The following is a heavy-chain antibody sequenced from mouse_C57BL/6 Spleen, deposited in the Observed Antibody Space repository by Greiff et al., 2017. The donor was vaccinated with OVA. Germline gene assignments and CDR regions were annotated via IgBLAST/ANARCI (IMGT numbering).Heavy chain of an antibody. CDR1: GYTFTDYE. V-gene: IGHV1-15*01. D-gene: IGHD1-1*01. Sequence: VQLQQSGAELVRPGASVTLSCKASGYTFTDYEMHWVKQTPVHGLEWIGAIDPETGGTAYNQKFKGKAILTADKSSSTAYMELRSLTSEDSAVYYCTKVGYGSSPCGYWGQGTTLTVSS. CDR3: TKVGYGSSPCGY. CDR2: IDPETGGT. J-gene: IGHJ2*01.